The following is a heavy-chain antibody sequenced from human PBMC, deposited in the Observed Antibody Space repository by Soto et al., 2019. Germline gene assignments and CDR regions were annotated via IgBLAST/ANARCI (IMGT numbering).Heavy chain of an antibody. V-gene: IGHV4-38-2*01. CDR3: ARGLHYLFDY. CDR1: GYSISSGYY. Sequence: SETLSLTCAVSGYSISSGYYWGWIRQPPGKGLEWIASIHHSGSTYYTPSLKSRVTISVDTSRNQFSLKLSSVTAADTAVYYGARGLHYLFDYWGQGTLVTVSS. D-gene: IGHD3-10*01. J-gene: IGHJ4*02. CDR2: IHHSGST.